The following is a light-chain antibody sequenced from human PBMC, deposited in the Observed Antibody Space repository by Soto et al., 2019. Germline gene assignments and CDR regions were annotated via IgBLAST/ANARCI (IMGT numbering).Light chain of an antibody. V-gene: IGKV2-24*01. Sequence: DIVMTQTALSSPVTLGQPASISCRSSQSLGHSDGNTYLSWLQQRPGQPPRLLISKISNRFSGVXDXXNGSGTGTDFTLTISRVEAEDVGVYYCMQASQIPHTFGQGTKLEIK. CDR1: QSLGHSDGNTY. CDR3: MQASQIPHT. CDR2: KIS. J-gene: IGKJ2*01.